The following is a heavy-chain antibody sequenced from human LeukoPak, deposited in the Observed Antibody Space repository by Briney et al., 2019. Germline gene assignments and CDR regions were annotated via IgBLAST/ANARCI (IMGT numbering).Heavy chain of an antibody. Sequence: SVTVSLTCTVSGGSISRSSYYWGWIRQPPGKGREWLGSIYYGESTYYDPSLRSRVTISGDTSNNQCYLQLSSVAAADTAVYYCARGVYERWFLNPFDYWGQGTLVTVSS. V-gene: IGHV4-39*07. CDR1: GGSISRSSYY. CDR3: ARGVYERWFLNPFDY. CDR2: IYYGEST. J-gene: IGHJ4*02. D-gene: IGHD5/OR15-5a*01.